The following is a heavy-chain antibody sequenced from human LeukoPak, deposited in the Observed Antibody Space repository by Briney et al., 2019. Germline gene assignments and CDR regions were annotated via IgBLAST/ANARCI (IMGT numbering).Heavy chain of an antibody. CDR2: VYHSGSP. V-gene: IGHV4-30-2*01. Sequence: PSETLSLTCAVSGGSISSGGYSWIWIRQPPGTGLERIGDVYHSGSPHYNPSHNSPVTISVDRSKNQFSLKLTSVTPADTAVYYSARGTPPPAWFDPWGQGTLVTVSS. J-gene: IGHJ5*02. CDR1: GGSISSGGYS. CDR3: ARGTPPPAWFDP.